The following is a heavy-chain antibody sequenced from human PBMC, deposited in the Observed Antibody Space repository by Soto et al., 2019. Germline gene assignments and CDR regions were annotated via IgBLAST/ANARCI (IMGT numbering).Heavy chain of an antibody. CDR3: AKDWYSSTWFAADF. J-gene: IGHJ4*02. D-gene: IGHD6-13*01. V-gene: IGHV3-23*01. CDR1: GFTFRNYA. CDR2: ISGTGGST. Sequence: EVQLLESGGRLVQPGGALRLSCAASGFTFRNYAISWVRLAPGKGLEWVSAISGTGGSTYYADSVKGRFTISRDNSGNTLYLQMDTLRAEDTALYYCAKDWYSSTWFAADFWGQGTVVTVSS.